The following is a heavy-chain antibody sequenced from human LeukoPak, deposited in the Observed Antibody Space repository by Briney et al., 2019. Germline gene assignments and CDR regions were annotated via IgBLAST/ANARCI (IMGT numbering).Heavy chain of an antibody. CDR1: GFTFSSYS. D-gene: IGHD6-6*01. CDR2: ITSSSGTI. Sequence: PGGSLRLSCAASGFTFSSYSMTWVRQAPGKGLEWVSYITSSSGTIYYADSVKGRFTISRDNAKNSLYLQMNSLRAEDTAVYYCARASPFDIWGQGTMVTVSS. V-gene: IGHV3-48*01. CDR3: ARASPFDI. J-gene: IGHJ3*02.